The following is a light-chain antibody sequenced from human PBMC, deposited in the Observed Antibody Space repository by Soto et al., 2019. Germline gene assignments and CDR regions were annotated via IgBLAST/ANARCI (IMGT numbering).Light chain of an antibody. CDR3: AVWDDNLNSVV. Sequence: QSALTQPPSVSGTPGQRVTISCSGSSSNIATNSVNWYQQLPATAPRLLIYTNNRRPSEVPDRFSGPKSGTSASLAISGLQSEDEADYYCAVWDDNLNSVVFGGGTKLTVL. CDR2: TNN. CDR1: SSNIATNS. V-gene: IGLV1-44*01. J-gene: IGLJ2*01.